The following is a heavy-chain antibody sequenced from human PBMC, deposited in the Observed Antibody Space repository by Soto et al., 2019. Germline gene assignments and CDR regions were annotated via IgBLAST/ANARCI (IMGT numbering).Heavy chain of an antibody. V-gene: IGHV3-21*01. CDR3: ARESEDLTTNFDY. CDR2: ISSTTNYI. CDR1: GFTFSRYS. J-gene: IGHJ4*02. Sequence: EVQLVESGGGRVRPGGSLRLSCAASGFTFSRYSMNWVRQAPGKGLEWVLSISSTTNYIYYADSMKGRFTVSRDNAKNSLYLDMNSLSAEDTAVYYWARESEDLTTNFDYWAQGTRVTVSS.